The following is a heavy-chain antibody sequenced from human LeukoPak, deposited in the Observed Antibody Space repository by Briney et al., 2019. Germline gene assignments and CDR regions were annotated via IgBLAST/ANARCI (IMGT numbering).Heavy chain of an antibody. CDR3: ARAGGYSGYDFLY. Sequence: GGSLRLSCVVSGFTLSSYTMNWVRQAPGKGLEWVSSISSGSGHIYYADSVKGRFTISRDNAKNSLYLQMHSLRAEDTAVYYCARAGGYSGYDFLYWGQGTLVTVSS. V-gene: IGHV3-21*01. D-gene: IGHD5-12*01. CDR2: ISSGSGHI. J-gene: IGHJ4*02. CDR1: GFTLSSYT.